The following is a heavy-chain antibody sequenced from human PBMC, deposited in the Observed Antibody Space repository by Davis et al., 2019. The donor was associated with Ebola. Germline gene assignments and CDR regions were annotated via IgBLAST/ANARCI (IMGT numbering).Heavy chain of an antibody. CDR2: IGGSVGST. J-gene: IGHJ4*02. CDR1: GFTFSNYA. D-gene: IGHD5-12*01. CDR3: ARDPPQSGGYV. V-gene: IGHV3-23*01. Sequence: PGGSLRLSCAASGFTFSNYAMSWVRQAPGKGLEWVLAIGGSVGSTFYADSVKGRFTISRDNSKNTLYLQMSSLRADDTAVYYCARDPPQSGGYVWGQGTLVTVSS.